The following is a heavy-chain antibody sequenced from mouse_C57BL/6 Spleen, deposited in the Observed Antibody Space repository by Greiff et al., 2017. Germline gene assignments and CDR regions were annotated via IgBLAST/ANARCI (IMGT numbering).Heavy chain of an antibody. CDR2: IGPENGDT. Sequence: VQLQQSGAELVRPGASVKLSCTASGFNIKDDYMHWVKQRPEQGLEWIGWIGPENGDTEYASKFQGKATITADTSSNTAYPQLSRLTTEDTAVYYCTYYYGNYLYYFDYWGQGTTLTVSS. CDR1: GFNIKDDY. J-gene: IGHJ2*01. V-gene: IGHV14-4*01. D-gene: IGHD2-1*01. CDR3: TYYYGNYLYYFDY.